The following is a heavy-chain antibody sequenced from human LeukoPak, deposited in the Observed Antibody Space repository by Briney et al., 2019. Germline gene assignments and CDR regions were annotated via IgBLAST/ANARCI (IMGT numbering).Heavy chain of an antibody. J-gene: IGHJ4*02. CDR3: ARRYYDIDY. CDR1: GYSISSGYY. Sequence: SETLSLTCAVSGYSISSGYYWGWIRQPPGKGLEWIGSIYDSGSTYYNPSLKSRVTISVDTSKNQFSLKLSSVTAADTAVYYCARRYYDIDYWGQGTLVTVSS. D-gene: IGHD3-9*01. CDR2: IYDSGST. V-gene: IGHV4-38-2*01.